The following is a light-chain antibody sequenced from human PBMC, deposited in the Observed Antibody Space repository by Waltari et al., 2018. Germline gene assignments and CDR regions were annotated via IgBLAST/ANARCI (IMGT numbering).Light chain of an antibody. CDR2: DAS. CDR1: QSVSNY. V-gene: IGKV3-11*01. Sequence: EIVLTQSPATLSLSPGESATPSCRASQSVSNYLAWYQQKPGQAPRLLIYDASNRATGIPARFSGSGSATDFTLTISSLEPEDFAVYYCQQRSNWPSFGGGTKVEIK. J-gene: IGKJ4*01. CDR3: QQRSNWPS.